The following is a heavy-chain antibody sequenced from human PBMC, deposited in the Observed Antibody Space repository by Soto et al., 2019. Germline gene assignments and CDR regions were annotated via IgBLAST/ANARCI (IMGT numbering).Heavy chain of an antibody. V-gene: IGHV3-33*01. CDR2: IWYDGSNK. D-gene: IGHD3-10*01. Sequence: GGSMRLSCAASGFTFSSYGMHWVRQAPGKGLEWVAVIWYDGSNKYYADSVKGRFTISRDNSKNTLYLLMNSLRAEDTAVYYCARDRWDYGSGSYFGYWGQGTLVTVSS. CDR3: ARDRWDYGSGSYFGY. CDR1: GFTFSSYG. J-gene: IGHJ4*02.